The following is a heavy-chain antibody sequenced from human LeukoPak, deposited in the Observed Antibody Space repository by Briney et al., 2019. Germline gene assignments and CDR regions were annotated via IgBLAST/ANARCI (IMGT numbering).Heavy chain of an antibody. V-gene: IGHV1-2*02. J-gene: IGHJ3*02. CDR1: GYTFTAYY. CDR3: ARPITMVRGVIIVSDAFDI. Sequence: ASVKVSCKASGYTFTAYYMHSGRQAPGQGLEWMGWINPNSGGTNYAQKFQGRVTMTRDTSISTAYMELSRLRSDDTAVYYCARPITMVRGVIIVSDAFDIWGQGTMVTVSS. D-gene: IGHD3-10*01. CDR2: INPNSGGT.